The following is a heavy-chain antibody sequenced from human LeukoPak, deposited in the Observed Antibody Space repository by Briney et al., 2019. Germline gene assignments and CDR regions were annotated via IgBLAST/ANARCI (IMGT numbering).Heavy chain of an antibody. V-gene: IGHV1-2*02. Sequence: ASVKVSCKASGYTFTGYYMHWVRQAPGQGLEWMGWINPNSGGTNYAQKFQGRVTMTRDTSISTAYMELSSLRSEDTAVYYCARGFLGYCSGGSCYWFDPWGQGTLVTVSS. CDR2: INPNSGGT. D-gene: IGHD2-15*01. CDR3: ARGFLGYCSGGSCYWFDP. CDR1: GYTFTGYY. J-gene: IGHJ5*02.